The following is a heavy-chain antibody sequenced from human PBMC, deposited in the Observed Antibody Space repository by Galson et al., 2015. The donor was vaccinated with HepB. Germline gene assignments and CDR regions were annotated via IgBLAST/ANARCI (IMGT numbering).Heavy chain of an antibody. CDR1: GFTFSNYA. D-gene: IGHD6-19*01. CDR2: ISYDGRNK. Sequence: SLRLSCAASGFTFSNYAMHWVRQAPGKGLEWVAVISYDGRNKFYADSVKGRFTISRDNSKNTLYLQMNSLRAEDTALHYCVRDHGSGSHGNYYYGMDVWGQGTTVTVSS. CDR3: VRDHGSGSHGNYYYGMDV. V-gene: IGHV3-30*04. J-gene: IGHJ6*02.